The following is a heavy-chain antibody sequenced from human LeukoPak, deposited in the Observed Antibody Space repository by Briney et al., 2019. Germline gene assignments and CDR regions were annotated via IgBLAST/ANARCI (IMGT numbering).Heavy chain of an antibody. CDR3: ARGRSSMVRGYYYYMDV. CDR2: IYYSGST. V-gene: IGHV4-59*01. Sequence: SETLSLTCTVSGGSISSYYWSWIRQPPGKGLEWIGYIYYSGSTNYNPSLKSRVTISVDTSKNQFSLKLSSVTAADAAVYYCARGRSSMVRGYYYYMDVWGKGTTVTISS. J-gene: IGHJ6*03. D-gene: IGHD3-10*01. CDR1: GGSISSYY.